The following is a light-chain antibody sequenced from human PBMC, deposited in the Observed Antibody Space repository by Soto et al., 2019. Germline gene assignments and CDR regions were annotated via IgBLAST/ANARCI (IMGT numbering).Light chain of an antibody. V-gene: IGKV3D-20*01. Sequence: DIGLTQSPATLSLSPGERATLYCGASQRVSGGFLAWYQQKPGLAPRLILYDTSFRATGIPDRFSGSGSETDFTRTISRLDPEDFAVYYCKQYGSSPSFGQGTKVDIK. J-gene: IGKJ1*01. CDR3: KQYGSSPS. CDR1: QRVSGGF. CDR2: DTS.